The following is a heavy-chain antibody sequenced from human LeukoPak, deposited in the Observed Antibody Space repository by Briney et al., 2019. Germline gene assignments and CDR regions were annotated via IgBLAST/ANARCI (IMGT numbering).Heavy chain of an antibody. J-gene: IGHJ5*02. V-gene: IGHV1-3*01. CDR3: ARGGRGYCSSTSCYGNWFDP. D-gene: IGHD2-2*01. CDR1: GYTFTSNA. Sequence: ASVKVSCKASGYTFTSNAMHWVRQAPGQRLEWMGWINAGNTNTKYSQKFQGRITITRDTSASTAYMELSSLRSEDTAVYYCARGGRGYCSSTSCYGNWFDPWGQGTLVTVSS. CDR2: INAGNTNT.